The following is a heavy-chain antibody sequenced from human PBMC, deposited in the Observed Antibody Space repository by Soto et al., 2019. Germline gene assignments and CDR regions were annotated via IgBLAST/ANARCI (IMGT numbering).Heavy chain of an antibody. J-gene: IGHJ6*02. CDR2: SSGSGET. Sequence: QPGGSLRLSCAASGVTLISYAMSWVRQAPGKGVGGGAASSGSGETYYADSVKGRFTSSRDNSKNTLYLQMNSLRAEDTAVYYCCKPSSSSRSDYYCYYGMDVWGQGTTVTVSS. D-gene: IGHD6-6*01. V-gene: IGHV3-23*01. CDR1: GVTLISYA. CDR3: CKPSSSSRSDYYCYYGMDV.